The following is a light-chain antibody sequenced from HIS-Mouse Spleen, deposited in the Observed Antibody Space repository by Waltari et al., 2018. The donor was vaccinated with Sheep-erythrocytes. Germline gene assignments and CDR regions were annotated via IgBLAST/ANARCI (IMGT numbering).Light chain of an antibody. V-gene: IGLV2-11*01. CDR3: CSYAGSYNHV. J-gene: IGLJ1*01. Sequence: QSALTQPRPVSGSPGPSVTIPCTGTSSDVGGFNYVPWYQQHPGKAPKLMIYDVSKRPSGVPDRFSGSKSGNTASLTISGLQAEDEADYYCCSYAGSYNHVFATGTKVTVL. CDR2: DVS. CDR1: SSDVGGFNY.